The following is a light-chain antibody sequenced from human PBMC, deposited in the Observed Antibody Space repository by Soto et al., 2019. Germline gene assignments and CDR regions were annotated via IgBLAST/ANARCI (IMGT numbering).Light chain of an antibody. CDR1: QNNNNY. CDR3: QQYENLPT. Sequence: DIQMTQSPSSLSASVVDRVTITCQASQNNNNYLNWYQQKPGRAPKLLIYDASNLEAGVPSRFRGSGSGTDFTFTISRLQPEDIATYYCQQYENLPTFGQGTRLEI. J-gene: IGKJ5*01. CDR2: DAS. V-gene: IGKV1-33*01.